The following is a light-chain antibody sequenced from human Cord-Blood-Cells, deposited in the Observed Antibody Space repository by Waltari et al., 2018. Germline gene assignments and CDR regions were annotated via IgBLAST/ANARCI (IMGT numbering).Light chain of an antibody. CDR3: QQRSNWPPI. V-gene: IGKV3-11*01. Sequence: EIVLTQSPATLSLSPGERATLSCRARQSVSSYLAWYQQKPGQAPRLLIYDASNRATGIPARFSGSGSGTDFTLTISSLEPEDFAVYYCQQRSNWPPIFGQGTRLEIK. CDR1: QSVSSY. CDR2: DAS. J-gene: IGKJ5*01.